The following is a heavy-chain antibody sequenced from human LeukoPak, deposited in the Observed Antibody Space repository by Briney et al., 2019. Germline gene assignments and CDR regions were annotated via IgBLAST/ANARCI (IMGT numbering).Heavy chain of an antibody. CDR2: IYYSGST. D-gene: IGHD5-18*01. CDR1: GGSISSSSYY. V-gene: IGHV4-39*01. J-gene: IGHJ4*02. Sequence: PSETLSLTCTVSGGSISSSSYYWGWIRQPPGKGLEWIGSIYYSGSTYYNPSLKSRVTISVDTSKNQFSLKLSSVTAADTAVYYCARLPDTVMVPDFDYWGQGTLVTVSS. CDR3: ARLPDTVMVPDFDY.